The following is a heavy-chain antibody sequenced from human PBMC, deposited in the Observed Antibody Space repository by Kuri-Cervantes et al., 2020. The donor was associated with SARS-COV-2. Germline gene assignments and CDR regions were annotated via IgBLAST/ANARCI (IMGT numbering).Heavy chain of an antibody. CDR2: IHYSGST. J-gene: IGHJ5*02. CDR3: ARTGYYDSSGPVGWFVP. V-gene: IGHV4-28*01. D-gene: IGHD3-22*01. CDR1: GYSISSSNW. Sequence: SETLSLTCAVSGYSISSSNWWGWIRQPPGKGLEWIGYIHYSGSTYYNPSLKSRVTMSVDTSKNQFSLKLSSVTAVDTAVYYCARTGYYDSSGPVGWFVPWGQGTLVTVSS.